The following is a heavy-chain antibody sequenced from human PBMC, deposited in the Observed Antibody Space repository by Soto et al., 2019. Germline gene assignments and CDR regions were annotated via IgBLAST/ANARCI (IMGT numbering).Heavy chain of an antibody. D-gene: IGHD2-21*02. CDR1: GDSISSRSYY. Sequence: SETLSLTCTVTGDSISSRSYYWGWIRQPPGKGLEWIGSIYHSGSTYNNPSLRSRVSMSIDTSKDQFSLKLKSVTAADTALYFCARQGTSVVTQGYFDVWGPGSLVTVSS. CDR2: IYHSGST. CDR3: ARQGTSVVTQGYFDV. J-gene: IGHJ4*03. V-gene: IGHV4-39*01.